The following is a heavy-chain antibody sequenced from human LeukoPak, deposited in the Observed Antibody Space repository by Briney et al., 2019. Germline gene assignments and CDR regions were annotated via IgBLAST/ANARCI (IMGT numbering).Heavy chain of an antibody. V-gene: IGHV3-21*04. CDR1: GFTFSSYS. D-gene: IGHD6-19*01. J-gene: IGHJ4*02. CDR2: ISSSSSYI. Sequence: GGSLRLSCAASGFTFSSYSMNWVRQAPGKGLEWVSSISSSSSYIYYADSVKGRFTISRDNAKNSLYLQMNSLRAEDTALYYCAKDTRGEIAVAGHFDYWGQGTLVTVSS. CDR3: AKDTRGEIAVAGHFDY.